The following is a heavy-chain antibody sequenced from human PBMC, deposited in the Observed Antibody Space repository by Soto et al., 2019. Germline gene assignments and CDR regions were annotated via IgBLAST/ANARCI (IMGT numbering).Heavy chain of an antibody. Sequence: ASVKVSCTASGYTFTSYYMHWVRQAPGQGLEWMGIINPSGGSTSYAQKFQGRVTMTRDTSTSTVYMELSSLRSEDTAVYYCAREDIVVVVAATNGMDVWGQGTTVTVSS. J-gene: IGHJ6*02. CDR3: AREDIVVVVAATNGMDV. CDR2: INPSGGST. V-gene: IGHV1-46*01. D-gene: IGHD2-15*01. CDR1: GYTFTSYY.